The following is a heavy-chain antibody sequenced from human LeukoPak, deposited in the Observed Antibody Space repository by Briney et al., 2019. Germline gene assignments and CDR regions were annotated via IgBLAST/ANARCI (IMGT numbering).Heavy chain of an antibody. CDR3: ARLVWLGESPGSWFDS. V-gene: IGHV4-59*11. J-gene: IGHJ5*01. CDR1: GGSITSHF. D-gene: IGHD3-10*01. CDR2: THYSGST. Sequence: SENLSLNCSVSGGSITSHFWSWIRQPQGKGLEWIGYTHYSGSTKYNPSLKVRVTISPDTCKSQLFLKLNSVTAADTAVYYCARLVWLGESPGSWFDSWGQGTLVAVSS.